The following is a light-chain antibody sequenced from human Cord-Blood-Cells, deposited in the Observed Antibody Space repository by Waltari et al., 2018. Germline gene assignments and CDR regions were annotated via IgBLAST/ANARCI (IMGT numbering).Light chain of an antibody. CDR2: EVS. CDR3: CSYAGSSTWV. V-gene: IGLV2-23*02. Sequence: QSALTQPASASGSPGQSITTSCTGTSSDVGSDNLVFRYQQHPGKAPKLMIDEVSKQPSGVSDRYSGSKSGNTASRTISGLQAEDEADYYCCSYAGSSTWVFGGGTKLTVL. J-gene: IGLJ3*02. CDR1: SSDVGSDNL.